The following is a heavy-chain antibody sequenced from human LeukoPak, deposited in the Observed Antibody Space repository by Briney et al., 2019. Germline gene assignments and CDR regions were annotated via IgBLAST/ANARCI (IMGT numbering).Heavy chain of an antibody. J-gene: IGHJ4*02. CDR2: ISYDGSNK. V-gene: IGHV3-30*04. CDR3: AREWVRGYGRRRRLGYSSGWYGDYFDY. Sequence: GRSLRLSCAASGFTFSNYAMHWVRQAPGKGLEWVAVISYDGSNKYYADSVKGRFTISRDNSKNTLYLQMNSLRAEDTAVYYCAREWVRGYGRRRRLGYSSGWYGDYFDYWGQGTLVTVSS. D-gene: IGHD6-19*01. CDR1: GFTFSNYA.